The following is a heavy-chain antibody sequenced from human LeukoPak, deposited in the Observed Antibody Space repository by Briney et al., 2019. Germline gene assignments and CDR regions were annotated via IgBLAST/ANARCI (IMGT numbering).Heavy chain of an antibody. D-gene: IGHD4-17*01. J-gene: IGHJ4*02. CDR1: GYTLTELS. CDR2: FDPEDGET. Sequence: ASVKVSCKVSGYTLTELSMHWVRQAPGKGLEWMGGFDPEDGETIYAQKFQGRVTMTEDTSTDTAYMELSSLRSEDTAVYYCATKNGDYRGERFAYWGQGTLVTVSS. CDR3: ATKNGDYRGERFAY. V-gene: IGHV1-24*01.